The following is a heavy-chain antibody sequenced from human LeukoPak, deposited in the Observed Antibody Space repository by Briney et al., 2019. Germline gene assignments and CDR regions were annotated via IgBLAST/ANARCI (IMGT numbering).Heavy chain of an antibody. CDR1: GGTFSSYA. CDR2: IIPIFGTA. J-gene: IGHJ6*03. Sequence: GASVKVSCKASGGTFSSYAISWVRQAPGQGLEGMGGIIPIFGTANYAQKFQGRVTITADESTSTAYMELSSLRSEDTAVYYCARSRYYYYYMDVWGKGTTVTVSS. V-gene: IGHV1-69*13. CDR3: ARSRYYYYYMDV.